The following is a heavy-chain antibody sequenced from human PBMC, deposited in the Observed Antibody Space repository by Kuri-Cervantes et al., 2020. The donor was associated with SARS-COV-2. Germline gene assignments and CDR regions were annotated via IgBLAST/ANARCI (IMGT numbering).Heavy chain of an antibody. CDR2: ISGSGTGA. Sequence: GGSLRLSCAASGFGFSSYAMSWVRQAPGKGLEWVSVISGSGTGAYYADSVKGRFTISRDNSKNTLYLQMNSLRAEDTAVYFCAKDPTATTEYCYAMDVWGQGTTVTVSS. CDR3: AKDPTATTEYCYAMDV. D-gene: IGHD1-7*01. CDR1: GFGFSSYA. J-gene: IGHJ6*02. V-gene: IGHV3-23*01.